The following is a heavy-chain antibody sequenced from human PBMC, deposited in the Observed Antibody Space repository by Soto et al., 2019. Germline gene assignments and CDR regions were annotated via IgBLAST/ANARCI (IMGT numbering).Heavy chain of an antibody. CDR2: ISSSSSYI. CDR1: GFTFSSYS. Sequence: GGSLRLSCAASGFTFSSYSMNWVRQAPGKGLEWVSSISSSSSYIYYADSVKGRFTISRDNAKNSLYLQMNSLRAEDTAVYYCARDYPAPYYYDSSGYSRDRFDPWGQGTLVTVSS. D-gene: IGHD3-22*01. CDR3: ARDYPAPYYYDSSGYSRDRFDP. V-gene: IGHV3-21*01. J-gene: IGHJ5*02.